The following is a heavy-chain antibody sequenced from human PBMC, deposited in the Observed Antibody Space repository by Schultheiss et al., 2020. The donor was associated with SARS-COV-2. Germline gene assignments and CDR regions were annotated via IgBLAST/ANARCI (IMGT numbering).Heavy chain of an antibody. J-gene: IGHJ4*02. CDR2: IYYSGST. V-gene: IGHV4-59*12. Sequence: SETLSLTCTVSGGSISSYYWSWIRQPPGKGLEWIGYIYYSGSTYYNPSLKSRVTISVDTSKNQFSLKLSSVTAADTAVYYCASKRNSKPIEGWGQGTLVTVSS. D-gene: IGHD6-13*01. CDR3: ASKRNSKPIEG. CDR1: GGSISSYY.